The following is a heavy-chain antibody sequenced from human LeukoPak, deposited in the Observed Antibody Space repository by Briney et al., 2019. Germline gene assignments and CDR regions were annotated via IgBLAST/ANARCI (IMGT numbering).Heavy chain of an antibody. V-gene: IGHV4-34*01. CDR3: ARGPDYGSDY. J-gene: IGHJ4*02. CDR2: INHSGST. CDR1: GGSFSGYY. D-gene: IGHD3-16*01. Sequence: SETLSLTCAVYGGSFSGYYWSWIRQPPGKGLEWIGEINHSGSTNYNPSLKSRVTISVDTSKNQFSLKLSSVTAADTAVYYCARGPDYGSDYWGQGTLVTVSS.